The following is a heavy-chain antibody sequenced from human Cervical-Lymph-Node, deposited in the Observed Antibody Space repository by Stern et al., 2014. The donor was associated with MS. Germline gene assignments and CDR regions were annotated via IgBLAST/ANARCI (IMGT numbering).Heavy chain of an antibody. CDR1: GGSISSGGYY. CDR2: TYYSGST. J-gene: IGHJ4*02. Sequence: QLQLQESGPGLVKPSQTLSLTCTVSGGSISSGGYYWSWIRQPPGKGLEWIGDTYYSGSTYYNPSLKSRVTISVDTSKNQFSLKLSSVTAADTAVYYCARTPYDFWSGYYGLDYWGQGTLVTVSS. D-gene: IGHD3-3*01. V-gene: IGHV4-31*03. CDR3: ARTPYDFWSGYYGLDY.